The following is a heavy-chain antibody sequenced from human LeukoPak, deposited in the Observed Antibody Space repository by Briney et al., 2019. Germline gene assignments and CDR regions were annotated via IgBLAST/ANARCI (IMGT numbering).Heavy chain of an antibody. V-gene: IGHV3-9*01. CDR1: GFTFDDYA. CDR3: AKDRDYSSSGASVDY. J-gene: IGHJ4*02. Sequence: GGSLRLSCAASGFTFDDYAMHWVRQAPGKGLEGVSGISWNSGSIVYADSVKGRFTISRDNAKNSLYLQMNSLRAEDTALYYCAKDRDYSSSGASVDYWGQGTLVTVSS. D-gene: IGHD6-6*01. CDR2: ISWNSGSI.